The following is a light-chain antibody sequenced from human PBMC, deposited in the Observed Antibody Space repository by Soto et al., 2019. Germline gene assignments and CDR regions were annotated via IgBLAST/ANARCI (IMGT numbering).Light chain of an antibody. CDR2: NDN. J-gene: IGLJ1*01. CDR1: RSNIGSTT. Sequence: QSVLTQPTSASGTPGQRVTISCSGSRSNIGSTTVHWYQHLPGTAPKLLIHNDNQWPSGVPDRFSGSKSGTSASLAISGLQSQDEADYYCAAWDDSLKGYVFGTGTKVTVL. CDR3: AAWDDSLKGYV. V-gene: IGLV1-44*01.